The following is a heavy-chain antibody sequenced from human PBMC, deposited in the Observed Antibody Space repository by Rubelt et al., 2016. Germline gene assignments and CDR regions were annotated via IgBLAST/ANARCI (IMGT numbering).Heavy chain of an antibody. V-gene: IGHV3-30*04. CDR2: ISYDGSNK. Sequence: QVQLVESGGGVVQPGRSLRLSCAASGFTFSSYAMHWVRQDPGKGLEWEAVISYDGSNKYYADSVKGPFTISRENSKNTLYLQMNSRRAEDTAVYYCAGETYYYDSSGYYLDYWGQGTLVTVSS. J-gene: IGHJ4*02. D-gene: IGHD3-22*01. CDR3: AGETYYYDSSGYYLDY. CDR1: GFTFSSYA.